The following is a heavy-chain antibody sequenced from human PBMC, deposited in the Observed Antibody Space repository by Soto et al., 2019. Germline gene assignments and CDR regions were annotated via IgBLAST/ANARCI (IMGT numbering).Heavy chain of an antibody. J-gene: IGHJ6*02. CDR3: ARLSTGFSTKSPSQHYFGMDV. Sequence: GESLKISCQASGYTFSAFWITWVRQMPGKGLEWMATIDPRDSYSNYSLSFQGHVTISADKSIGSAYLHWSTLEASDTAIYYCARLSTGFSTKSPSQHYFGMDVWVQGTTDTVSS. D-gene: IGHD3-3*01. CDR1: GYTFSAFW. V-gene: IGHV5-10-1*01. CDR2: IDPRDSYS.